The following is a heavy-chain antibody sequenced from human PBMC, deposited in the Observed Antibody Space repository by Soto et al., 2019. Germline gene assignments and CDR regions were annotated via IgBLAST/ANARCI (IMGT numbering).Heavy chain of an antibody. CDR2: INHSGST. D-gene: IGHD2-2*01. CDR1: GGSFSGYY. Sequence: PSETLSLTCAVYGGSFSGYYWSWIRQPPGKGLEWIGEINHSGSTNYNPSLKSRVTISVDTSKNQFSLKLSSVTAADTAVYYCARGSTLYCSSTSCYGLDFDYWGQGTLVTVS. J-gene: IGHJ4*02. V-gene: IGHV4-34*01. CDR3: ARGSTLYCSSTSCYGLDFDY.